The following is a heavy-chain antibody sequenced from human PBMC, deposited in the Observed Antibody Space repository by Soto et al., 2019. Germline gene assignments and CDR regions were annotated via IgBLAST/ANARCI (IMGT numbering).Heavy chain of an antibody. Sequence: ASVKVSCKASGYTFTSYGISWVRQAPGQGLEWMGWISAYNGNTNYAQKLQGRVTMTTDTSTSTAYMELRSLRSDDTAVYYCASPSGYRRGYYYYGMDVWGQGTTVTVS. J-gene: IGHJ6*02. V-gene: IGHV1-18*04. CDR3: ASPSGYRRGYYYYGMDV. D-gene: IGHD5-12*01. CDR1: GYTFTSYG. CDR2: ISAYNGNT.